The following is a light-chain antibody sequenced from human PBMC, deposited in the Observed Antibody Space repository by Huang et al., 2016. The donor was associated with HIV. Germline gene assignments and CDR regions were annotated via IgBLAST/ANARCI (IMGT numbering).Light chain of an antibody. J-gene: IGKJ3*01. Sequence: DIQMTQSPSSLSASIGYRVTITCRASRHIYSYLNWYQHRPGKAPKLLIYDAANLEVGVPSRFSGSGSGRNFTLLISSLQPEDFATYYCQQYDSLPRTFGPGTKV. V-gene: IGKV1-33*01. CDR2: DAA. CDR1: RHIYSY. CDR3: QQYDSLPRT.